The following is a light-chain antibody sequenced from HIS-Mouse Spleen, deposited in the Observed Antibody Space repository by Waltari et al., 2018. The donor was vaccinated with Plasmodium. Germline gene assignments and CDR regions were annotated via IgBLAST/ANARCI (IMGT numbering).Light chain of an antibody. Sequence: DIQTTQSPSSLSASVGDRVTTPCQASQDISNYLNWYQQKPGKAPKLLIYDASNLETGVPSRFSGSGSGTDFTFTISSLQPEDIATYYCQQYDNLPYTFGQGTKLEIK. J-gene: IGKJ2*01. CDR2: DAS. CDR3: QQYDNLPYT. V-gene: IGKV1-33*01. CDR1: QDISNY.